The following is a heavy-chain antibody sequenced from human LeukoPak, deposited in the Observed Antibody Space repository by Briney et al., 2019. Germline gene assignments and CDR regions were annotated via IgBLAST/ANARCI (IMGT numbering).Heavy chain of an antibody. Sequence: SQTLSLTCTVSGGSISSGSYYWSWIRQPAGKGLEWIGRIYTSGSTNYNPSPKSRVTISVDTSKNQFSLKLSSVTAADTAVYYCARSTVGYYYYYMDVWGKGTTVTVSS. CDR1: GGSISSGSYY. CDR3: ARSTVGYYYYYMDV. CDR2: IYTSGST. V-gene: IGHV4-61*02. D-gene: IGHD4-17*01. J-gene: IGHJ6*03.